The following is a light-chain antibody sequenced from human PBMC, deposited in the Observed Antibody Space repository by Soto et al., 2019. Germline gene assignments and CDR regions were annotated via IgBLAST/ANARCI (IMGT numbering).Light chain of an antibody. CDR3: QQYGSSPIT. Sequence: EIVLTQSPGTLSLSPGERATLSCRASQSVSSSYLAWYQQRPGQAPRLLIYVASNRATGTPDRFSGSGSGTDFTLTISRLEPEDFAVYYWQQYGSSPITFGQGTRLEIK. CDR2: VAS. V-gene: IGKV3-20*01. J-gene: IGKJ5*01. CDR1: QSVSSSY.